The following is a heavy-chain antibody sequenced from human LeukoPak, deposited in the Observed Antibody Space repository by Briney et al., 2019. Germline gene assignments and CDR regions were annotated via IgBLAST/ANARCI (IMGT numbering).Heavy chain of an antibody. CDR3: ARDPWDLRAFDI. CDR2: IYTSGST. J-gene: IGHJ3*02. CDR1: GGSISSGSYY. Sequence: SQTLSLTCTVSGGSISSGSYYWSWIRQPAGKGLEWIGRIYTSGSTNYNPSLKSRVTISVDTSKNQFSLKLSSVTAADTAVYYCARDPWDLRAFDIWGQGTMVTVSS. D-gene: IGHD1-26*01. V-gene: IGHV4-61*02.